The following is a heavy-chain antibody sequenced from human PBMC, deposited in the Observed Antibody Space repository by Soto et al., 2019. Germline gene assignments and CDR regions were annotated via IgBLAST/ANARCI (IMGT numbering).Heavy chain of an antibody. V-gene: IGHV4-59*01. Sequence: SETLSLTCTVSGGSISTYYWSWIRQPPGKGLEWIGYIYYSGNTNYNPSLKSRVTISVDTSKDQFSLKLSSVTAADAAIYSCARASNGLFDAFDIWGQGTMVTV. CDR1: GGSISTYY. CDR2: IYYSGNT. CDR3: ARASNGLFDAFDI. J-gene: IGHJ3*02. D-gene: IGHD2-8*01.